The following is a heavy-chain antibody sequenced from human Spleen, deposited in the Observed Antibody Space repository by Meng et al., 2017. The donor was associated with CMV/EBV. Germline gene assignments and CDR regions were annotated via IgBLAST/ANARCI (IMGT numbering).Heavy chain of an antibody. V-gene: IGHV1-2*02. D-gene: IGHD3-3*01. CDR3: ARDQYDFWSGYYNRPADY. Sequence: TFTGYYMHWVRQATGQGLEWMGWINPNSGGTNYAQKFQGRVTMTRDTSISTAYMELSRLRSDDTAVYYCARDQYDFWSGYYNRPADYWGQGTLVTVSS. CDR1: TFTGYY. J-gene: IGHJ4*02. CDR2: INPNSGGT.